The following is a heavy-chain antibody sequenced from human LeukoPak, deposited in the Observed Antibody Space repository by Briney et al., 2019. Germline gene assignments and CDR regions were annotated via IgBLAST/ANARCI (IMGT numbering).Heavy chain of an antibody. J-gene: IGHJ4*02. V-gene: IGHV4-39*07. Sequence: SETLSLTCAVSGGSISSGRYFWGWIRQPPGKGLEWIASIYYGTTIFYNPSLKSRVTISVDTSNNRLSLKLTSGTAADTAIYYCARATDPNWGLGGYFDFWGQGARVTVSS. D-gene: IGHD7-27*01. CDR3: ARATDPNWGLGGYFDF. CDR2: IYYGTTI. CDR1: GGSISSGRYF.